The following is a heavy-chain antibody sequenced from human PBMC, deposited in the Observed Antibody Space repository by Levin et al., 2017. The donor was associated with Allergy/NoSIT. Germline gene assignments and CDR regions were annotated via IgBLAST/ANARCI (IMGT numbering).Heavy chain of an antibody. V-gene: IGHV4-31*03. Sequence: SQTLSLTCTVSGGSISSGGYYWSWIRQHPGKGLEWIGYIYYSGSTYYNPSLKSRVTISVDTSKNQFSLKLSSVTAADTAVYYCARARGRGNLRTMVRGVILSNFDYWGQGTLVTVSS. CDR3: ARARGRGNLRTMVRGVILSNFDY. CDR1: GGSISSGGYY. CDR2: IYYSGST. J-gene: IGHJ4*02. D-gene: IGHD3-10*01.